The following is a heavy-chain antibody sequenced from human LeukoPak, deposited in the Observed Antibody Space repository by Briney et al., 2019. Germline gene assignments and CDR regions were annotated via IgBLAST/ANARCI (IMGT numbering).Heavy chain of an antibody. J-gene: IGHJ4*02. CDR2: ISDSGSNT. CDR1: GFTFSTYA. CDR3: AKFPSGSHPQAIAY. D-gene: IGHD1-26*01. V-gene: IGHV3-23*01. Sequence: GGSLRLSCAASGFTFSTYAMTWVRQAPGKGLEWVSGISDSGSNTYYADSVKGRFTISRDNSKNTLYLQMNSLRAQDTAIYYCAKFPSGSHPQAIAYWGQGTLVTVSS.